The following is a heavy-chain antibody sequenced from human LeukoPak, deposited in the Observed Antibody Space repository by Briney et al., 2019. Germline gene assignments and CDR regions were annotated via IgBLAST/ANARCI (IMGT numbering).Heavy chain of an antibody. V-gene: IGHV3-15*01. J-gene: IGHJ3*01. Sequence: GGSLRLSCAASGFSFSNAWMSWVRQAPGKGLEWVGRIKSKISGGTTDYAAPVKGRFTISRDDSKNTLYLQMNSLKTEDTAVYYCTTDAPYYYGSGTKTDAFDLWGQGTMVTVSS. CDR2: IKSKISGGTT. CDR3: TTDAPYYYGSGTKTDAFDL. D-gene: IGHD3-10*01. CDR1: GFSFSNAW.